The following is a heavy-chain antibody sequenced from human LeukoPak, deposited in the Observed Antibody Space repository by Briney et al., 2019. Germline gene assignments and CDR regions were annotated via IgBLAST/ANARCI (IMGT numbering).Heavy chain of an antibody. J-gene: IGHJ4*02. D-gene: IGHD3-10*01. Sequence: PGGSLRLSCVASGFTFDNYWMSWARQAPGKGLEWVSAISGSGGSTYYADSVKGRFTISRDNSKNTLYLQMNSLRAEDTAVYYCAKGQNYYGWGIQDYWGQGTLVTVSS. CDR1: GFTFDNYW. CDR3: AKGQNYYGWGIQDY. CDR2: ISGSGGST. V-gene: IGHV3-23*01.